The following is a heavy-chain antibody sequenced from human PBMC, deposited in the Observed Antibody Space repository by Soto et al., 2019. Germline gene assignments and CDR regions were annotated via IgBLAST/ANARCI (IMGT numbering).Heavy chain of an antibody. J-gene: IGHJ5*02. CDR1: GGSISSYY. D-gene: IGHD4-17*01. CDR2: IYYSGST. V-gene: IGHV4-59*01. CDR3: ARVILTTGTWFDP. Sequence: SETLSLTCTVSGGSISSYYWSWIRQPPGKGLEWIGYIYYSGSTNYNPSLKSRVTISVDTSKNQFSLKLSSVTAADTAVYYCARVILTTGTWFDPWGQGTLVTVSS.